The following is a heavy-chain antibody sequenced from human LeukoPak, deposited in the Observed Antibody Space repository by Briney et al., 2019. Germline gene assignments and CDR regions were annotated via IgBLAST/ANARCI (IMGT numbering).Heavy chain of an antibody. V-gene: IGHV1-18*01. CDR1: GYTFTSYG. CDR2: ISAYNGNT. Sequence: VASVKVSCKASGYTFTSYGISWVRQAPGQGLEWMGWISAYNGNTNYAQKLQGRVTMTTDTSTSTAYMELRSLRSDDTAVYYCASPDESYPDAFDIWGQGTMVTVSS. J-gene: IGHJ3*02. CDR3: ASPDESYPDAFDI. D-gene: IGHD1-14*01.